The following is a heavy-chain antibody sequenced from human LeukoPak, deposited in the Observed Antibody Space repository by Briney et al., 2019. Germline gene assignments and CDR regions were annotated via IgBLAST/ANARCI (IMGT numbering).Heavy chain of an antibody. Sequence: PGGSLRLSCAASGFTFSSYSMNWVRQAPGKGLEWVSSISSSSSYIYYADSVKGRFTIPRDNAKSSLYLQMNSLRAEDTAVYYCARDHSSSIDCWGQGTLATVSS. CDR1: GFTFSSYS. V-gene: IGHV3-21*01. CDR3: ARDHSSSIDC. D-gene: IGHD6-13*01. CDR2: ISSSSSYI. J-gene: IGHJ4*02.